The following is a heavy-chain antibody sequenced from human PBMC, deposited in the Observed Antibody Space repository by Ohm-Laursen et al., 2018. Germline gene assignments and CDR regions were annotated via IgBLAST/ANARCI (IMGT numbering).Heavy chain of an antibody. CDR3: AREVWWSLDY. D-gene: IGHD1-26*01. J-gene: IGHJ4*02. Sequence: SLRLSCTASGFIVSNNYMSWVRQAPGKGLEWVSLIYAGGSTHYADSVKGRFTISRDNAKNSLYLQMNSLRAGDTAVFYCAREVWWSLDYWGRGTLVTVSS. CDR2: IYAGGST. V-gene: IGHV3-66*01. CDR1: GFIVSNNY.